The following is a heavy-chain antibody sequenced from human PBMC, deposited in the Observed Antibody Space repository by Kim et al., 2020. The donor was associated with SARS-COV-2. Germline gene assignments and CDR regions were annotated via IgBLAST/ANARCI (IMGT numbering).Heavy chain of an antibody. D-gene: IGHD4-17*01. J-gene: IGHJ4*02. Sequence: GGSLRLSCAASGFTFSSYAMHWVRQSPGKGLEWVAVISYDGSNKYYADSVKGRFTISRDNSKNTLYLQMNSLRAEDTAVYYCARAQKTTVTTPCADYWGQGTLVTVSS. V-gene: IGHV3-30*04. CDR2: ISYDGSNK. CDR1: GFTFSSYA. CDR3: ARAQKTTVTTPCADY.